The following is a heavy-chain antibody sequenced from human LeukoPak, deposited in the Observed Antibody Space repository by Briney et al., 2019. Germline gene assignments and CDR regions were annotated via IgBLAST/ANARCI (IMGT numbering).Heavy chain of an antibody. J-gene: IGHJ3*02. D-gene: IGHD3-3*01. CDR1: GGSISSYY. CDR2: IYTSGST. V-gene: IGHV4-4*07. CDR3: ARDFAQILGAFDI. Sequence: PSETLSLTYTVSGGSISSYYWSWIRQPAGKGLEWIGRIYTSGSTNYNPSLKSRVTISVDTSKNQFSLKLSSVTAADTAVYYCARDFAQILGAFDIWGQGTMVTVSS.